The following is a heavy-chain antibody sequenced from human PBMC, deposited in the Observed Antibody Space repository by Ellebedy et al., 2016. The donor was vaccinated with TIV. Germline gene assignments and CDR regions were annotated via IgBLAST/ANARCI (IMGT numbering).Heavy chain of an antibody. V-gene: IGHV4-59*01. Sequence: GSLRLSXAVSGGAISSYYWSWIRQPPGKGLEWIGYIYYSGSTNYNPSLKSRVTISVDTSKNQFSLKLSSVTAADTAVYYCARGGTVAGTEGFDPWGQGTLVTVSS. D-gene: IGHD6-19*01. J-gene: IGHJ5*02. CDR2: IYYSGST. CDR1: GGAISSYY. CDR3: ARGGTVAGTEGFDP.